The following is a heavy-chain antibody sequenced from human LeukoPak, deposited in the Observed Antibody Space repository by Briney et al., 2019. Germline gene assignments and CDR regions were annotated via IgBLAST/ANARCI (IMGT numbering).Heavy chain of an antibody. CDR3: ARGEVVVPAAQEYFDY. CDR1: GGSISSGGYY. D-gene: IGHD2-2*01. J-gene: IGHJ4*02. Sequence: PSETLSLTCTVSGGSISSGGYYWSWIRQHPGKGLEWIGYIYYSGSTYYNPSLKSRVTISVDTPKNQFSLKLSSVTAADTAVYYCARGEVVVPAAQEYFDYWGQGTLVTVSS. CDR2: IYYSGST. V-gene: IGHV4-31*03.